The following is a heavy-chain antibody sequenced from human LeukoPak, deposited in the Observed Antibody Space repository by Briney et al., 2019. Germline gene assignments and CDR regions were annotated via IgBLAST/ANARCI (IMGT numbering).Heavy chain of an antibody. CDR3: ATLALYYDSSCYRYNEFDY. CDR1: GGSISSGDYY. J-gene: IGHJ4*02. Sequence: PSETLSLTCTVSGGSISSGDYYWSWLRQPPGKGPEWFGYIYYGGSTYYNLALKSRVTISVDTSKNQFSLKLSSVTAADTAVYYCATLALYYDSSCYRYNEFDYWGQGTLVTVSS. D-gene: IGHD3-22*01. V-gene: IGHV4-30-4*01. CDR2: IYYGGST.